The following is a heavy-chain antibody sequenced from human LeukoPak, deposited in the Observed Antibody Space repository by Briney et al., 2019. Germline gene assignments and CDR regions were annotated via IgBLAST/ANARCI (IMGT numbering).Heavy chain of an antibody. J-gene: IGHJ4*02. CDR1: GFTFSSYS. D-gene: IGHD1-26*01. Sequence: GGSLRLSCAASGFTFSSYSMNWVRQAPGKGLEWVSSISSSSSYIYYADSVKGRFTISRDNAKNSLYLHMKSLRAEDTAVYYCARARGATTVDYWGQGTLVTVSS. CDR2: ISSSSSYI. V-gene: IGHV3-21*01. CDR3: ARARGATTVDY.